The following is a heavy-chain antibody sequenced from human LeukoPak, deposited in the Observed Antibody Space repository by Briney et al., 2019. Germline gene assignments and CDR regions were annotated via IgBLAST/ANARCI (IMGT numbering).Heavy chain of an antibody. V-gene: IGHV3-23*01. Sequence: GDSLRLSCVASGFPFGSYPMTWVRQSPVKGLKWVSTIGTTDDTYYADSVKGRFTISRDNYKDTLYLQMHSLGAEDTAIYYCAKSRIVDHRGYFDYWGQGTLVTVSS. CDR2: IGTTDDT. J-gene: IGHJ4*02. CDR3: AKSRIVDHRGYFDY. D-gene: IGHD2-15*01. CDR1: GFPFGSYP.